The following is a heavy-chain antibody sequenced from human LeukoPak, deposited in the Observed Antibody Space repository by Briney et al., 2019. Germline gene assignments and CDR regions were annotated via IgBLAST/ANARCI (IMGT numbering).Heavy chain of an antibody. V-gene: IGHV3-23*01. Sequence: PGGSLRLSCVASGLTFSSYAMSWVRQAPGRGLEWVSVISVSGGSTYYADSVKGRFTISRDNSKNTLYLQMSSLRAEDTAVYYCARVLYFEKLSLYRPLDYWGQGTLVAVSS. J-gene: IGHJ4*02. CDR2: ISVSGGST. D-gene: IGHD3-16*02. CDR3: ARVLYFEKLSLYRPLDY. CDR1: GLTFSSYA.